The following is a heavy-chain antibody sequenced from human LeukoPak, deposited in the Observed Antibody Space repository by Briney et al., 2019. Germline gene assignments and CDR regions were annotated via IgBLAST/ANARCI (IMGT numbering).Heavy chain of an antibody. J-gene: IGHJ3*01. CDR1: GYTFTGYY. V-gene: IGHV1-2*02. D-gene: IGHD3-22*01. CDR3: ARSRGSGITMIG. Sequence: ASVKVSCKASGYTFTGYYMHGVRQAPGQGLEWMGWINPNSGGTNYAQKFQGRVTMTRDTSISTAYMELSRLRSDDTAVYYCARSRGSGITMIGWGQGTMVTVSS. CDR2: INPNSGGT.